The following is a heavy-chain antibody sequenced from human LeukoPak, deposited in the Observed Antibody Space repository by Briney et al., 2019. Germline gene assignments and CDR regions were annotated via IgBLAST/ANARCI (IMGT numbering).Heavy chain of an antibody. CDR3: ARVLILTGTTSVLDAFDI. J-gene: IGHJ3*02. V-gene: IGHV1-69*05. CDR2: IIPIFGTA. Sequence: ASVKVSCKASGGTFISYAISWVRQAPGQGLEWMGGIIPIFGTANYAQKFQGRVTITTDESTSTAYMELSSLRSEDTAVYYCARVLILTGTTSVLDAFDIWGQGTMVTVSS. CDR1: GGTFISYA. D-gene: IGHD1-20*01.